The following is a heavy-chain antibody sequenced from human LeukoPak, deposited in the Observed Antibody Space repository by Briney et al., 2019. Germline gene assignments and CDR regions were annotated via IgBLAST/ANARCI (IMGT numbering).Heavy chain of an antibody. J-gene: IGHJ4*02. CDR1: GFTFSSYS. CDR3: ARGGYDSSGSYGDYFDY. V-gene: IGHV3-21*01. D-gene: IGHD3-22*01. Sequence: GESLRLSCAASGFTFSSYSMNWVRQAPGKGLEWVSSINSSSSYIYYADSVNGRFTISRDNPNNSMYLQMNSRRAEGTAVYYGARGGYDSSGSYGDYFDYWGQGTLVTVSS. CDR2: INSSSSYI.